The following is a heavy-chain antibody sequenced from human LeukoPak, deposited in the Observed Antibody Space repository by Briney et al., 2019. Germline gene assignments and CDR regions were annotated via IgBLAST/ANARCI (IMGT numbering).Heavy chain of an antibody. CDR1: GFTFSSYA. V-gene: IGHV3-23*01. CDR3: AKDKSAYTAMACFDY. D-gene: IGHD5-18*01. J-gene: IGHJ4*02. CDR2: ISGSGGST. Sequence: GGSLRLSCAASGFTFSSYAMSWVRQAPGKGLEWVSAISGSGGSTYYADSVKGRFTICRDNSKTTLYLQMNSLRAEDTAVYYCAKDKSAYTAMACFDYWGQGTLVTVSS.